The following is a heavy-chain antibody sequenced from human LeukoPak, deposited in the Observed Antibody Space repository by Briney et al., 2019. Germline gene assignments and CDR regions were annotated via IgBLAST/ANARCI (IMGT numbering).Heavy chain of an antibody. CDR1: GYTFTSYG. CDR2: MNPNSGNT. J-gene: IGHJ6*03. Sequence: ASVKVSCKASGYTFTSYGISWVRQATGQGLEWMGWMNPNSGNTGYAQKFQGRVTITRNTSISTAYMELSSLRSEDTAVYYCARGSGYDTMSPYMDVWGKGTTVTVSS. D-gene: IGHD3-22*01. V-gene: IGHV1-8*03. CDR3: ARGSGYDTMSPYMDV.